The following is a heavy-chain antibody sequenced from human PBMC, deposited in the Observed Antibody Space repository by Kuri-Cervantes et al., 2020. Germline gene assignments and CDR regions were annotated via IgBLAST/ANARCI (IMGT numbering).Heavy chain of an antibody. J-gene: IGHJ6*02. CDR3: ARDRRLEWLRPGYYYYYGMDV. CDR1: GGSISSYY. Sequence: SETLSLTCTVSGGSISSYYWSWIRKPPGKGLERIGYIYYSGSTNYNPALKSRVTISVYTSKTQFSLQLSSVTAADTAVYYCARDRRLEWLRPGYYYYYGMDVWGQGTTVTVSS. CDR2: IYYSGST. V-gene: IGHV4-59*12. D-gene: IGHD3-3*01.